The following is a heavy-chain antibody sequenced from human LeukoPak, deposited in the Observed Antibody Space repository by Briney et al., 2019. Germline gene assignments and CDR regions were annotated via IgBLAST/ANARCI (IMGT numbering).Heavy chain of an antibody. Sequence: GGPLRLSCAASGFTFGSHAMTWVRQAPGKGLEWVSTVNLGGGNSYYADSVKGRFTISRDNSKNTLYLQMNTLRAEDTARYYCVRARSGLIKGSFDVWGQGTMVTVSS. CDR1: GFTFGSHA. J-gene: IGHJ3*01. D-gene: IGHD6-19*01. CDR2: VNLGGGNS. CDR3: VRARSGLIKGSFDV. V-gene: IGHV3-23*01.